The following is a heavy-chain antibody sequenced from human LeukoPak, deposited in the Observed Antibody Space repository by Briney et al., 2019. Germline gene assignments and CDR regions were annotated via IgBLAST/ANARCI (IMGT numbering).Heavy chain of an antibody. J-gene: IGHJ4*02. CDR3: ARLAGTTSGDY. CDR1: GGSIKTYH. Sequence: SETLSLTCTVSGGSIKTYHWNWIRQPPGKGLEWIGYIYNSAITNYNPYLKSRVSISIDTSKNQFSLKLNSVTAADTAVYYCARLAGTTSGDYWGQGILVTVSA. V-gene: IGHV4-59*01. D-gene: IGHD1-7*01. CDR2: IYNSAIT.